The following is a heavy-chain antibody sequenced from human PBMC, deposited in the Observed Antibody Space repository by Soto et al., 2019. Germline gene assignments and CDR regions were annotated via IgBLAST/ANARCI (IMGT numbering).Heavy chain of an antibody. J-gene: IGHJ4*02. CDR3: AREFYYGSGRFDY. V-gene: IGHV3-48*03. D-gene: IGHD3-10*01. CDR1: GFTFSNYE. Sequence: GGSLRLSCAASGFTFSNYEMNWVRQAPGKGLEWVSYISGSGGTVYYADSVKGRFTISRDNAKKSLYLQMNSLRAEDTAVYYCAREFYYGSGRFDYWGQGTLVTVSS. CDR2: ISGSGGTV.